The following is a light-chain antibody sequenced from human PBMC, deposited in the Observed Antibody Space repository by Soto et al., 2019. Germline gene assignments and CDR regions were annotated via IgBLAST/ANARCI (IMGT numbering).Light chain of an antibody. CDR2: AAS. J-gene: IGKJ4*01. CDR1: QSISSY. CDR3: QQNYSTPLT. Sequence: DIQMTQSPSSLSASVGDRVTITCRASQSISSYLNWYQQKPGKAPKLLIYAASSLQSGVPSRFCGSGSGTDFTLTISSLLPEDSATYYCQQNYSTPLTFGGGTTVEIK. V-gene: IGKV1-39*01.